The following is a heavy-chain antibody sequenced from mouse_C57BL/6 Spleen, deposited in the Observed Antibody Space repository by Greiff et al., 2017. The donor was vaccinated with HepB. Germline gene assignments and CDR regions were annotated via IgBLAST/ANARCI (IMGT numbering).Heavy chain of an antibody. D-gene: IGHD1-1*01. J-gene: IGHJ2*01. CDR3: ARHGREFTTGLPYFDY. CDR1: GFTFSSYG. CDR2: ISSGGSYT. Sequence: EVQRVESGGDLVKPGGSLKLSCAASGFTFSSYGMSWVRQTPDKRLEWVATISSGGSYTYYPDSVKGRFTISRDNAKNTLYLQMSSLKSEDTAMYYCARHGREFTTGLPYFDYWGQGTTLTVSS. V-gene: IGHV5-6*01.